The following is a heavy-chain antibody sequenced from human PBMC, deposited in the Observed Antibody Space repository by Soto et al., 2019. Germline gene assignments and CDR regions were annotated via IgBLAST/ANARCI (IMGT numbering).Heavy chain of an antibody. J-gene: IGHJ4*02. Sequence: QVQLVESGGGVVQPGRSLRLSCAASGFTFSSYGMHWVRQAPGKGLEWVAVIWYDGSNKYYADSVKGRFTISRDNSKNTLYLQMYILRAEDTAVYYCARGGDLAYCGGDCYSEFDYWGQGTLVTVSS. CDR3: ARGGDLAYCGGDCYSEFDY. CDR1: GFTFSSYG. V-gene: IGHV3-33*01. D-gene: IGHD2-21*02. CDR2: IWYDGSNK.